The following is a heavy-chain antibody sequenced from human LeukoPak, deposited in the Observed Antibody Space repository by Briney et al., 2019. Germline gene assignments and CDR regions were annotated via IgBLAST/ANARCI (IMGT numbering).Heavy chain of an antibody. CDR3: ARAPDTAMVTPNFDY. J-gene: IGHJ4*02. Sequence: SETLSLTCTVSGGSISSGSHHWGWFRQSPGKGLEWIGSIYDSRTIYYNPSLNSRVTISVDTSKNQFSLKLSSVTAADTAVYYCARAPDTAMVTPNFDYWGQGTLVTVSS. D-gene: IGHD5-18*01. CDR1: GGSISSGSHH. V-gene: IGHV4-39*01. CDR2: IYDSRTI.